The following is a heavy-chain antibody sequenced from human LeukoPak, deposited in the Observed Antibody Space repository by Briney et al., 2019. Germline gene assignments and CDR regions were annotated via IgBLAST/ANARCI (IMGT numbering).Heavy chain of an antibody. CDR3: ARADWNYGGYYYYYMDV. J-gene: IGHJ6*03. D-gene: IGHD1-7*01. CDR2: IYYSGST. Sequence: SSETLSLTCTVSGGSISSGGYYWSWIRQHPGKGLEWIGYIYYSGSTYYNPSLKSRVTISVDTSKNQFSLKLSSVTAADTAVYYCARADWNYGGYYYYYMDVWGKGTTVTVSS. V-gene: IGHV4-31*03. CDR1: GGSISSGGYY.